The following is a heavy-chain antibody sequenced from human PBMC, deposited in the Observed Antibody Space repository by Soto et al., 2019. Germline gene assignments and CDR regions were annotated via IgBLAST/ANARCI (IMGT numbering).Heavy chain of an antibody. J-gene: IGHJ4*02. CDR1: GGSISSSSYY. CDR3: ARINVWGSPGYFDY. D-gene: IGHD3-16*01. Sequence: QLQLQESGPGLVKPSETLSLTCTVSGGSISSSSYYWGWIRQPPGKGLEWIGSIYYSGSTYYNPSLKSRVTXFVXTXMNQFSLKLSSVTAADTAVYYCARINVWGSPGYFDYWGQGTLVTVSS. V-gene: IGHV4-39*01. CDR2: IYYSGST.